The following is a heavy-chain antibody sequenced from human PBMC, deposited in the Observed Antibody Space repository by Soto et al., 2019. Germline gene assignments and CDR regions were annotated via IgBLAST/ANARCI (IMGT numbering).Heavy chain of an antibody. CDR3: ARDVPTSYYYDSSGFLDY. J-gene: IGHJ4*02. D-gene: IGHD3-22*01. Sequence: QVQLQKSGPGLVKPSQTLSLTCTVSGGSVSSDDYYWSWLRQPPGKGLEWIGYINYSGSTYYNPSLKSRIIFSVDTSKNQFSLKLSSVTAADTTVYYCARDVPTSYYYDSSGFLDYWGQGTLVAVSS. CDR1: GGSVSSDDYY. V-gene: IGHV4-30-4*01. CDR2: INYSGST.